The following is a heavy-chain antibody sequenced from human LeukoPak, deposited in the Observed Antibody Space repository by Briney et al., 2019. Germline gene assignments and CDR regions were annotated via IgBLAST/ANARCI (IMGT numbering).Heavy chain of an antibody. CDR1: GFTFSRYW. V-gene: IGHV3-30*03. CDR3: GRGFSNWSLDY. J-gene: IGHJ4*02. Sequence: GGSLGLSCVGSGFTFSRYWLNWVRQAPGKGLEWVAVIAIDGINKFYADSVKGRVSLSRDNSKNTVYLQMSSLRVADTGVYYCGRGFSNWSLDYWGQGTLITV. CDR2: IAIDGINK. D-gene: IGHD6-13*01.